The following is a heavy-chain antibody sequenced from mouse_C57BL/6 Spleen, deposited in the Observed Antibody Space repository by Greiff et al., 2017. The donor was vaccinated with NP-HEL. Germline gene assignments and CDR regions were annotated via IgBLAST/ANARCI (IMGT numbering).Heavy chain of an antibody. D-gene: IGHD2-1*01. CDR2: INPNNGGT. Sequence: EVQLQQSGPELVKPGASVKIPCKASGYTFTDYNMDWVKQSHGKSLEWIGDINPNNGGTIYNQKFKGKATLTVDKSSSTAYMELRSLTSEDTAVYYCARRGNYRDYYGNFYFDYWGQGTTLTVSS. J-gene: IGHJ2*01. CDR3: ARRGNYRDYYGNFYFDY. V-gene: IGHV1-18*01. CDR1: GYTFTDYN.